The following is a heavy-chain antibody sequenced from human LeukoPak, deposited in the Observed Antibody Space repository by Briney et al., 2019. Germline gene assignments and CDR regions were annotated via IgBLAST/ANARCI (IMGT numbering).Heavy chain of an antibody. D-gene: IGHD2-2*01. CDR2: ISSSGSTI. V-gene: IGHV3-11*01. CDR3: ARAPPPYCSSTSCPPYYYYGMDV. J-gene: IGHJ6*02. Sequence: GGSLRLSCAASGFTFSDYYMSWIRQAPGKGLEWVSYISSSGSTIYYADSVKGRFTISRDNAKNSLYLQMNSLRAEDTAVYYCARAPPPYCSSTSCPPYYYYGMDVWGQGTTVTVSS. CDR1: GFTFSDYY.